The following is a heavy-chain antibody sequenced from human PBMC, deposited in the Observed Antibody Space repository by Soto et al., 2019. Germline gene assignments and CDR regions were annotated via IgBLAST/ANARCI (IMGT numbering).Heavy chain of an antibody. D-gene: IGHD3-3*01. Sequence: SETLSLTCTVSGGSISSGDYYWSWIRQPPGKGLEWIGYIYYSGSTYYNPSLKSRVTISVDTSKNQFSLKLSSVTAADTAVYYCARADFSLRFDPWGQGTLATVSS. V-gene: IGHV4-30-4*01. CDR2: IYYSGST. J-gene: IGHJ5*02. CDR1: GGSISSGDYY. CDR3: ARADFSLRFDP.